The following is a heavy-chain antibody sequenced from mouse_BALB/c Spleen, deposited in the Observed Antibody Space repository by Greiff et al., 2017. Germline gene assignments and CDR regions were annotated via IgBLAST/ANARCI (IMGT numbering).Heavy chain of an antibody. V-gene: IGHV1-39*01. CDR3: ASRRYGSKDWYFDV. Sequence: EVQLQQSGPELEKPGASVKISCKASGYSFTGYNMNWVQQSNGKSLEWIGNIDPYYGGTSYNQKFKGKATLTVDKSSSTAYMQLKSLTSEDSAVYYCASRRYGSKDWYFDVWGAGTTVTVSS. J-gene: IGHJ1*01. CDR2: IDPYYGGT. CDR1: GYSFTGYN. D-gene: IGHD1-1*01.